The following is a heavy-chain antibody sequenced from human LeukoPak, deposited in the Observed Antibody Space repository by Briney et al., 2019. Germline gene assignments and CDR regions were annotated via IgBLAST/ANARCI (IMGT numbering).Heavy chain of an antibody. J-gene: IGHJ4*02. Sequence: GAPVKVSCKASGYTFTGYYMHWVRQAPGQGLEWMGWINPNSGGTNYAQKFQGRVTMTTDTSTSTAYMELRSLRSDDTAVYYCARGNYCSGGSCYDGAFDYWGQGTLVTVSS. CDR2: INPNSGGT. D-gene: IGHD2-15*01. CDR3: ARGNYCSGGSCYDGAFDY. V-gene: IGHV1-2*02. CDR1: GYTFTGYY.